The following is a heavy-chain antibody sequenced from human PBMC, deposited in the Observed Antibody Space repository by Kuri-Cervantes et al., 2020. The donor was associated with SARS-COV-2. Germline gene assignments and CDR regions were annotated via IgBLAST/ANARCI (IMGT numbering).Heavy chain of an antibody. Sequence: GESLKISCAASGFTFSSYGMHWVRQAPGKGLEWVAYIRYDGSETYYADSVKGRFSISRDNSKNSLYVQMDSLTPEDMAMYYCARDCSTGLCTSFDYWGQGTLVTVSS. D-gene: IGHD2-8*02. J-gene: IGHJ4*02. CDR3: ARDCSTGLCTSFDY. CDR2: IRYDGSET. V-gene: IGHV3-30*02. CDR1: GFTFSSYG.